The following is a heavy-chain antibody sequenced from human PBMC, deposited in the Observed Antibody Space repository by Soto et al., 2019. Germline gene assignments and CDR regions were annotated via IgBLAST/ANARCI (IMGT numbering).Heavy chain of an antibody. CDR1: GGSVSSYY. CDR3: ARFRGYTDYDTPFDY. CDR2: IYYSGST. V-gene: IGHV4-59*02. J-gene: IGHJ4*02. Sequence: SETLSLTCTVSGGSVSSYYWSWIRQSPGKGLEWIGYIYYSGSTKYKPSLKSRVTISVDTSKNQFSLKLSSVTAADTAVYYCARFRGYTDYDTPFDYWGPGILVTVSS. D-gene: IGHD5-12*01.